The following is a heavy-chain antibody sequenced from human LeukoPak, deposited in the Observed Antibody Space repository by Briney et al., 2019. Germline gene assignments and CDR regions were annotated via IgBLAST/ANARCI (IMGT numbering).Heavy chain of an antibody. CDR3: AREMYSGDCLSDY. J-gene: IGHJ4*02. D-gene: IGHD1-26*01. Sequence: GASVKVSCKASGYTFTGYYMHWVRQAPGQGLEWMGWINPNSGGTNYAQMFQGRVTMTRDTSISTAYMELSRLRSDDTAVYYCAREMYSGDCLSDYWGQGTLVTVSS. CDR1: GYTFTGYY. V-gene: IGHV1-2*02. CDR2: INPNSGGT.